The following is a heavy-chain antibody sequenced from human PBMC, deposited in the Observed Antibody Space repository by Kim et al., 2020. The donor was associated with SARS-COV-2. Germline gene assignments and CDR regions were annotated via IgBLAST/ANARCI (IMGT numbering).Heavy chain of an antibody. CDR3: ARGPLLRGYSGYAFDY. CDR2: IWYDGSNK. J-gene: IGHJ4*02. V-gene: IGHV3-33*01. CDR1: GFTFSSYG. Sequence: GGSLRLSCAASGFTFSSYGMHWVRQAPGKGLEWVAVIWYDGSNKYYADSVKGRFTISRDNSKNTLYLQMNSLRAEDTAVYYCARGPLLRGYSGYAFDYWGQGTLVTVSS. D-gene: IGHD5-12*01.